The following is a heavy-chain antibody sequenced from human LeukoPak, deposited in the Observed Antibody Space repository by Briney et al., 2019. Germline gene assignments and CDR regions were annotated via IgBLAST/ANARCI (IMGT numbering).Heavy chain of an antibody. V-gene: IGHV1-18*01. D-gene: IGHD2-15*01. CDR2: ISAYNGNT. Sequence: ASVKVSCKASGYAFTSYGISWVRRAPGQGLEWMGWISAYNGNTNYAQKLQGRVTMTTDTSTSTAYMELRSLRSDDTAVYYCARDSLYCSGGSCYSVHFDYWGQGTLVTVSS. CDR1: GYAFTSYG. J-gene: IGHJ4*02. CDR3: ARDSLYCSGGSCYSVHFDY.